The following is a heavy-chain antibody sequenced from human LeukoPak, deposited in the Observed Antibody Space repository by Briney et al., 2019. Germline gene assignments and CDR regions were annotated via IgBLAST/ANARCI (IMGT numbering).Heavy chain of an antibody. D-gene: IGHD3-3*01. V-gene: IGHV4-4*07. CDR2: IYTSGST. CDR3: ARDFVGYDFWSGSISKYNWFDP. CDR1: GGSISSYY. J-gene: IGHJ5*02. Sequence: SETLSLTCTVSGGSISSYYWSWIRQPAGKGLEWIGRIYTSGSTNYNPSLRSRVTMSVDTSKNQFSLKLSSVTAADTAVYYCARDFVGYDFWSGSISKYNWFDPWGQGTLVTVSS.